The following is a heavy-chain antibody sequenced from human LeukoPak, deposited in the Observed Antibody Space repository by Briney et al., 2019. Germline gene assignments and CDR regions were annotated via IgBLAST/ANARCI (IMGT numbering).Heavy chain of an antibody. D-gene: IGHD3-22*01. CDR3: ARDGYPGGDY. Sequence: PGGSLRLSCAASGFTFSDYSMDWVRQAPGKGLEWVSYISDTGHAIYYADSVKGRFIISRDNAKNSLYLQMNSLRDEDTAVYYCARDGYPGGDYWGRGTLVTVSS. J-gene: IGHJ4*02. CDR2: ISDTGHAI. V-gene: IGHV3-48*02. CDR1: GFTFSDYS.